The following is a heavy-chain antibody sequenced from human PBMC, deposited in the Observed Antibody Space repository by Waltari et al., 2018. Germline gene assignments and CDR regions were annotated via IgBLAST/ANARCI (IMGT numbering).Heavy chain of an antibody. V-gene: IGHV4-39*07. Sequence: QLQLQESGPGLVKPSETLSLTCTVSGGSISNSSYYWGWIRQPPGKGLEWIGSIYYSGSTYYNPSLTSRVTISVDTSKSQFSLKLSSVTAADPAVYYCARGLSWGKGTTVTISS. CDR3: ARGLS. CDR2: IYYSGST. CDR1: GGSISNSSYY. J-gene: IGHJ6*04.